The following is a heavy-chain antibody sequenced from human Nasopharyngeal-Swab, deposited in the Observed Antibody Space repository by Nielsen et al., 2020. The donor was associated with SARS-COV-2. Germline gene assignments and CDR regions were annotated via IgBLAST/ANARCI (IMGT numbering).Heavy chain of an antibody. CDR3: ARGAYDYVWGSYRPIDY. V-gene: IGHV3-21*01. CDR2: ISSSSSYI. CDR1: GFTFSSYG. D-gene: IGHD3-16*02. Sequence: GESLKISCAASGFTFSSYGMNWVRQAPGKGLEWVSSISSSSSYIYYADSVKGRFTISRDNAKNSLYLQMNSLRAEDTAVYYCARGAYDYVWGSYRPIDYWGQGTLVTVSS. J-gene: IGHJ4*02.